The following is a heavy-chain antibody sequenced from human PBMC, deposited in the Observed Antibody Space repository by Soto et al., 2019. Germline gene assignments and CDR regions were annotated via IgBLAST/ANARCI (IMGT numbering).Heavy chain of an antibody. CDR1: GFTFRSFW. D-gene: IGHD3-22*01. J-gene: IGHJ4*01. Sequence: GGSLRLSCAASGFTFRSFWMHWVRQVPGKGPVWVSRINSDGSSTSYADAVKGRFTISRDNAKNTLYLQLNRLRAEDSAVYYCARDFYYDNSGHYGYYFDYWGHGTLVTVSS. CDR2: INSDGSST. CDR3: ARDFYYDNSGHYGYYFDY. V-gene: IGHV3-74*01.